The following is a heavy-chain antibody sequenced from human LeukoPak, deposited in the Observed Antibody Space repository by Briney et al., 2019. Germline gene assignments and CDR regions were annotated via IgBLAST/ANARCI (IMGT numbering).Heavy chain of an antibody. CDR1: GFTLSRYW. D-gene: IGHD3-22*01. CDR2: IKEDGSET. V-gene: IGHV3-7*01. J-gene: IGHJ4*02. Sequence: GGSLRLSCAASGFTLSRYWMSWVRQAPGEGLEWVANIKEDGSETYYDNSVKGRFTVSRDNAKNSLYLQMNSLRAEDTAVYYCARKKSDNYDRSGSLDYWGQGTLVTVSS. CDR3: ARKKSDNYDRSGSLDY.